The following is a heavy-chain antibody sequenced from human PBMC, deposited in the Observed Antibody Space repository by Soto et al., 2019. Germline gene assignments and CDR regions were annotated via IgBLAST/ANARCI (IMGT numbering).Heavy chain of an antibody. Sequence: GESLKISCKGSGYSFTSYWIGWVRQMPGKGLEWMGIIYPGDSDTRYSPSSQGQVTISADKSISTAYLQWSSLKASDTAMYYCARSCGYSYGYGCYYYGMDVWGQGTTVTVSS. CDR3: ARSCGYSYGYGCYYYGMDV. V-gene: IGHV5-51*01. D-gene: IGHD5-18*01. J-gene: IGHJ6*02. CDR2: IYPGDSDT. CDR1: GYSFTSYW.